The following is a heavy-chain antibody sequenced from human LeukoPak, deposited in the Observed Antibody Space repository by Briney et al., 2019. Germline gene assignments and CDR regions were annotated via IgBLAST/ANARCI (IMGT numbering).Heavy chain of an antibody. CDR1: GDSISTYY. Sequence: PSETLSLTCTVSGDSISTYYWSWIRQPPGKGLEWIAYIYYSGSTNYNPSLKSRVTISVDTSKNQFSLKLSSVTAADTAVYYCARTAGSTNYAMDVWGQGTTVIVSS. J-gene: IGHJ6*02. CDR3: ARTAGSTNYAMDV. CDR2: IYYSGST. D-gene: IGHD2-2*01. V-gene: IGHV4-59*01.